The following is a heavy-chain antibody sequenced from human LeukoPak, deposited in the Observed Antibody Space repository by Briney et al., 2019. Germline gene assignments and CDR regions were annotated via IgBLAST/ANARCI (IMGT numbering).Heavy chain of an antibody. V-gene: IGHV4-39*07. CDR1: GGSISRSSYY. D-gene: IGHD3-10*01. CDR3: ARDYGSGRRYYYMDV. CDR2: MHYSGST. J-gene: IGHJ6*03. Sequence: SETLSLTCTVSGGSISRSSYYWGWIRQPPGKGLEWIGSMHYSGSTFYNPSLKSRVTILVDTSKNQFSLKLSSVTAADTAVYYCARDYGSGRRYYYMDVWGKGTTVTVSS.